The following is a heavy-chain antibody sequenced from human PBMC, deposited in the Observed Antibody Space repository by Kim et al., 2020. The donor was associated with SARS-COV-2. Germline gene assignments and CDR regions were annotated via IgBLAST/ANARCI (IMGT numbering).Heavy chain of an antibody. CDR2: ISFDGINK. CDR3: VKGYGVRGLYDYFDY. V-gene: IGHV3-30*18. D-gene: IGHD3-10*01. J-gene: IGHJ4*02. Sequence: GGSLRLSCAASGFIFSNYAIHWVRQAPGRGLEWVAVISFDGINKHYADSVKGRFTLSRDNSKNTVYVQMNSLRAEDTAVYYCVKGYGVRGLYDYFDYWGQGTLVTVSS. CDR1: GFIFSNYA.